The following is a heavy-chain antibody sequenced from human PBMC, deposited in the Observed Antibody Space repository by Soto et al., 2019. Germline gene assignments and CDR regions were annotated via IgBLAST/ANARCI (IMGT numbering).Heavy chain of an antibody. Sequence: SVPTLVNPTQTLTLTCTFSGFSLSTSGVGVGWIRQPPGKALEWLALIYWNDDKRYSPSLKSRLTITKDTSKNQVVLTMTNMDPVDTATYYCAHSPRYYDFWSGYYTGAFDIWGQGTMVTVSS. V-gene: IGHV2-5*01. CDR3: AHSPRYYDFWSGYYTGAFDI. CDR1: GFSLSTSGVG. CDR2: IYWNDDK. D-gene: IGHD3-3*01. J-gene: IGHJ3*02.